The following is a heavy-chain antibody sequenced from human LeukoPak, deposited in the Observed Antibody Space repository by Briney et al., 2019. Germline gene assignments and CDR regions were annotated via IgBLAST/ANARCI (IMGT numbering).Heavy chain of an antibody. V-gene: IGHV4-39*01. CDR1: GGSISGSSYY. J-gene: IGHJ4*02. CDR2: IYYSGST. CDR3: ARNYGP. D-gene: IGHD3-16*01. Sequence: KPSETLSLTCTVSGGSISGSSYYWGWIRQPTGNGLEWIGSIYYSGSTYYNPSLKSRDTISVDTSKNQFSLKLNSVTATDTAVYYCARNYGPWGQGTLVTVSS.